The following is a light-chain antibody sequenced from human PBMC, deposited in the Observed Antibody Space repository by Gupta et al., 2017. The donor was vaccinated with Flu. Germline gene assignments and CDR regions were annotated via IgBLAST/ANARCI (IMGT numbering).Light chain of an antibody. CDR1: SSNIGRNT. J-gene: IGLJ2*01. Sequence: QPVLTPPSSAPGTPGQRVTISCSGSSSNIGRNTVIWYQQLPGTAPRLLIDTNNQRPSGVPDRFSGSKSGTSASLAISGLQSEDEGDYYCAAWDDSRDVVFGGGTKLTVL. CDR3: AAWDDSRDVV. V-gene: IGLV1-44*01. CDR2: TNN.